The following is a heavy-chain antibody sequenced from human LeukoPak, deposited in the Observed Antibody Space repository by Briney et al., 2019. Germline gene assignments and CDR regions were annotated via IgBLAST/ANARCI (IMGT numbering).Heavy chain of an antibody. CDR2: IRSDGSYK. J-gene: IGHJ4*02. CDR3: AKPARTDYADY. CDR1: GFTFSSYG. Sequence: GGSLRLSCAASGFTFSSYGMHWVRQAPGKGLEWVAFIRSDGSYKYYADSVKGRFTISRDNSKNTLYLQMNSLRAEDTAVYYCAKPARTDYADYWGQGTLVTVSS. D-gene: IGHD1-14*01. V-gene: IGHV3-30*02.